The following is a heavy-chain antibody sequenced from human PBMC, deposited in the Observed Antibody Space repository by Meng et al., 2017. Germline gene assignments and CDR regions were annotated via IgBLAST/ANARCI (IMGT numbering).Heavy chain of an antibody. CDR3: AKDIAVADNYYYYGMDV. D-gene: IGHD6-19*01. CDR2: ISSSGSTI. Sequence: GGSLRLSCAASGFTFSSYEMNWVRQAPGKGLEWVSYISSSGSTIYYADSVKGRFTISRDNAKNSLYLQMNSLRAEDTALYYCAKDIAVADNYYYYGMDVWGQGTTVTVSS. J-gene: IGHJ6*02. CDR1: GFTFSSYE. V-gene: IGHV3-48*03.